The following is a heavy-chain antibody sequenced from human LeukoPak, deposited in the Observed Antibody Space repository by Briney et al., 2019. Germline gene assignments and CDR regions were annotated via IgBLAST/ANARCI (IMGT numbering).Heavy chain of an antibody. CDR2: ISGSGGRK. CDR3: AKEVGAFDI. V-gene: IGHV3-23*01. J-gene: IGHJ3*02. Sequence: GGSLRLSCGASGFTFSSYAMSWVRQAPGKGLEWVSAISGSGGRKYHADSVKGRFTISRDNSKNTLYLQMNGLRAEDTAVYYCAKEVGAFDIWGQGTMVTVSS. CDR1: GFTFSSYA.